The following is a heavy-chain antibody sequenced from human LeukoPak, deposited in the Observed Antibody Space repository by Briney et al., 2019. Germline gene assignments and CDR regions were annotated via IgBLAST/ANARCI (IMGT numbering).Heavy chain of an antibody. V-gene: IGHV4-30-4*01. CDR3: ARAGQYYHDTSGYFPDY. CDR1: GDSISSGESY. CDR2: IYYNAYT. D-gene: IGHD3-22*01. Sequence: SETLSLTCTVSGDSISSGESYWTWIRQPLGKGLEWIGSIYYNAYTYYSPSLKSRLSMSVDTSKNQFSLRLSSVTAADTAAYFCARAGQYYHDTSGYFPDYWGQGTLVTVSS. J-gene: IGHJ4*02.